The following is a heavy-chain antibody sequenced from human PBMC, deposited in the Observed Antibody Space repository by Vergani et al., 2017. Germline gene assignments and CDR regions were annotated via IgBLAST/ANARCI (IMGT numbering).Heavy chain of an antibody. CDR1: GYTFTGYY. V-gene: IGHV1-2*02. J-gene: IGHJ2*01. CDR2: INPNSGGT. Sequence: QVQLVQSGAEVKKPGASVKVSCKASGYTFTGYYMHWVRQAPGQGLEWMGWINPNSGGTNYAQKFQGRVTMTRDTSISTAYMELSRLRSDDTAVYYCARASRPYSGSPWDYWCFDLWGRGTLVTVSS. CDR3: ARASRPYSGSPWDYWCFDL. D-gene: IGHD1-26*01.